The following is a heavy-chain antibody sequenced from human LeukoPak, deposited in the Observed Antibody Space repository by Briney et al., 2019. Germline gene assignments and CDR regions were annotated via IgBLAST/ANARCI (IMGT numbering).Heavy chain of an antibody. V-gene: IGHV4-30-4*02. D-gene: IGHD2-2*01. J-gene: IGHJ4*02. Sequence: PSETLSLTCTVSGGSISSGDYYWSWIRQPPGKGLEWIGYIYYSGSTYYNPSLKSRVTISVDTSKNQFSLKLSSVTAADTAVYYCARDWDYAGFDYWGQGTLVTVSS. CDR3: ARDWDYAGFDY. CDR2: IYYSGST. CDR1: GGSISSGDYY.